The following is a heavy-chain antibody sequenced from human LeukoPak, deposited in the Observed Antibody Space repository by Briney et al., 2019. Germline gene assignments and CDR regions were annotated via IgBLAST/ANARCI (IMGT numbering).Heavy chain of an antibody. V-gene: IGHV3-23*01. J-gene: IGHJ4*02. D-gene: IGHD3-3*01. Sequence: GGSLRLSCAASGFTFNNYALSWVRQAPGKGLEWISAISGVGGNTYYADSVKGRFTISSDISKNTLYLQMNSLRAEDTGVYYCAKDHYWSIDYWGRGTLVTVSS. CDR1: GFTFNNYA. CDR2: ISGVGGNT. CDR3: AKDHYWSIDY.